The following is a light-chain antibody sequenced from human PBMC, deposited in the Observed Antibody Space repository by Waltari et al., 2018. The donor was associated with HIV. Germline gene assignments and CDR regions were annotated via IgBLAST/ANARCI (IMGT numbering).Light chain of an antibody. CDR2: KAS. CDR3: QKYDTYPYT. Sequence: DIQMTQSPSILSASVGDRVTITCRASQSVNPWLAWYQQKPGKVPKFLIYKASSLESGVPSRFSGNGSGTEFSLTISSLQPDDFATYYCQKYDTYPYTFGQGTKLEI. V-gene: IGKV1-5*03. CDR1: QSVNPW. J-gene: IGKJ2*01.